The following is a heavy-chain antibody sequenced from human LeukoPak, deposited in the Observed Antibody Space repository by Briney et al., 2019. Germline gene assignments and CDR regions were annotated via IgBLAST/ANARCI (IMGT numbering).Heavy chain of an antibody. CDR2: INPHSGGA. J-gene: IGHJ3*02. CDR3: ARFEDYGGNRDVFDI. D-gene: IGHD4-23*01. Sequence: ASVKVSCKASGYTFTAYYINWVRQAPGQGLEWMGWINPHSGGAVYAQGFQGRVTMTRDTSISTAYMELSRLRSGDTAVYYCARFEDYGGNRDVFDIWGQGTMVTVSS. V-gene: IGHV1-2*02. CDR1: GYTFTAYY.